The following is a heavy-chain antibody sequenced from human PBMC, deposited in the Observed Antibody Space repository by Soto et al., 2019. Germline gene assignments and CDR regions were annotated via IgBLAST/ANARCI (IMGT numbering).Heavy chain of an antibody. CDR3: AKDLLLGGYFDWLLRKGTLTG. J-gene: IGHJ4*02. Sequence: GGSLRLSCAASGFTFSSYAMSWVRQAPGKGLEWVSAISGSGGSTYYADSVKGRFTISRDNSKNTLYLQMNSLRAEDTAVYYCAKDLLLGGYFDWLLRKGTLTGWGQGTLVTVSS. V-gene: IGHV3-23*01. CDR2: ISGSGGST. CDR1: GFTFSSYA. D-gene: IGHD3-9*01.